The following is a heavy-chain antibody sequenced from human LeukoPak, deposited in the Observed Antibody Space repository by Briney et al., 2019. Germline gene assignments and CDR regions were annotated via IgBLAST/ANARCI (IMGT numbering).Heavy chain of an antibody. D-gene: IGHD3-3*01. CDR2: IKLDGSEK. CDR1: GFTLGKYW. Sequence: GGSLRLSCVASGFTLGKYWMSWVRQAPGKGLEWVANIKLDGSEKNYVDSVKGRFTISRDNTKNSLYLQMNSLRVEDTAVFYCARDQYDTWSRRGNFDSWGQGTLVIVSS. CDR3: ARDQYDTWSRRGNFDS. J-gene: IGHJ4*02. V-gene: IGHV3-7*03.